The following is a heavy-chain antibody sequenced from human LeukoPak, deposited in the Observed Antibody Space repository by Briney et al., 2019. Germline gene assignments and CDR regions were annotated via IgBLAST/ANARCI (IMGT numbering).Heavy chain of an antibody. CDR3: ARDMWQQFDWFDP. CDR1: GYTFTAYY. D-gene: IGHD6-13*01. J-gene: IGHJ5*02. CDR2: FNPNTGDT. Sequence: ASVKVSCKASGYTFTAYYMHWVRQAPGQGLEWMGWFNPNTGDTNSAERFQGRVTMTRDSSISTAYLELSRLTSDDTAVYYCARDMWQQFDWFDPWGQGTLVTVSS. V-gene: IGHV1-2*02.